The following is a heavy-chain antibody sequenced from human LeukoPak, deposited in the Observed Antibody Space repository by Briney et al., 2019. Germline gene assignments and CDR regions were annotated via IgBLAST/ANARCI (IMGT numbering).Heavy chain of an antibody. CDR1: GYTFTNYG. CDR3: SRSDLGTITAGPFN. V-gene: IGHV1-18*01. D-gene: IGHD5-24*01. J-gene: IGHJ4*02. CDR2: ISGYQGST. Sequence: ASVKVSCKASGYTFTNYGITWVRQAPGQGLEWMGRISGYQGSTKYAQNFQGRVTMTIDTSTSTAYMDLRSLRYDDTAIYFCSRSDLGTITAGPFNWGQGTLVAVSS.